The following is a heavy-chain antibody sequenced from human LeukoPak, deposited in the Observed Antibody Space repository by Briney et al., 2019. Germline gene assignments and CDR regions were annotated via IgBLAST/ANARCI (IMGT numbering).Heavy chain of an antibody. Sequence: GGSLRLSCAASGFTFDDYAMHWVRQAPGKGLEWVSGISWNSGSIGYADSVKGRFTISRDNAKNSLYLQMNSLRAEDTALYYLAKDLDILTCGFDYWGQGTLVTVSS. J-gene: IGHJ4*02. D-gene: IGHD3-9*01. V-gene: IGHV3-9*01. CDR1: GFTFDDYA. CDR3: AKDLDILTCGFDY. CDR2: ISWNSGSI.